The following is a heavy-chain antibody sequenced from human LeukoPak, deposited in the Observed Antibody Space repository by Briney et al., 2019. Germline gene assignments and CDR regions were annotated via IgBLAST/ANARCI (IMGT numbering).Heavy chain of an antibody. CDR1: GFTFSSYA. D-gene: IGHD3-3*02. CDR2: ISGNSGST. V-gene: IGHV3-23*01. Sequence: PEGSLRLSCAASGFTFSSYAMTLVRQAPGRGLEWVSTISGNSGSTDYADSVNGRFTVSRDNSRNTLYLQMHSLRADDTAVYYCAKGLSLASMGIDYWGQGTLVTVSS. CDR3: AKGLSLASMGIDY. J-gene: IGHJ4*02.